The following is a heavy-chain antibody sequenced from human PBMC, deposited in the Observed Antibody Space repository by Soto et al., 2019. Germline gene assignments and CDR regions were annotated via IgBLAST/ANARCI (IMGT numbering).Heavy chain of an antibody. J-gene: IGHJ4*02. Sequence: SETLSLTCAVYGGSFSGYYWSWIRQPPGKGLEWIGEINHSGSTNYNPSLKSRVTISVDTSKNQFSLKLSSVTAADTAVYYCVRGPQDPLVVVATLKIPEYWGQGSLVTVSS. CDR1: GGSFSGYY. CDR2: INHSGST. V-gene: IGHV4-34*01. D-gene: IGHD2-15*01. CDR3: VRGPQDPLVVVATLKIPEY.